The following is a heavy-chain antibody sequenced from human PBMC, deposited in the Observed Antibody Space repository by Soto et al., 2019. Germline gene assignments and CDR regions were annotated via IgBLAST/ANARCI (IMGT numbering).Heavy chain of an antibody. V-gene: IGHV4-59*01. J-gene: IGHJ4*02. D-gene: IGHD3-10*01. CDR1: GGSISSYY. CDR2: IYYSGST. Sequence: SETLSLTCTGSGGSISSYYWSWIRQPPGKGLEWIGYIYYSGSTNYNPSLKSRVTISVDTSKNQFSLKLSSVTAADTAVYYCARDFSAGFGELFFGFDYWGQGTLVTVSS. CDR3: ARDFSAGFGELFFGFDY.